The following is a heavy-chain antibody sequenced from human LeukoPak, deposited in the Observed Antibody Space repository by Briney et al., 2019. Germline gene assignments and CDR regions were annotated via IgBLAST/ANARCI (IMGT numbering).Heavy chain of an antibody. CDR3: ARAQGYSSGWDFQH. CDR2: IYYTGST. CDR1: GGAISTYY. Sequence: PPETLSPTCTVSGGAISTYYWSWIRQTPGMGLEWIGYIYYTGSTNYNPSLKSRVTISVDASKNQFSLKMSSMTAADTAVYYCARAQGYSSGWDFQHWGQGTLVTVSS. V-gene: IGHV4-59*01. D-gene: IGHD6-19*01. J-gene: IGHJ1*01.